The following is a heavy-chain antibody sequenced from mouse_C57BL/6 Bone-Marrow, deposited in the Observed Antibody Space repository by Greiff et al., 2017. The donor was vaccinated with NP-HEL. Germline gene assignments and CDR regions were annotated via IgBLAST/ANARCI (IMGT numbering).Heavy chain of an antibody. D-gene: IGHD4-1*01. CDR2: IDPSDSYT. J-gene: IGHJ2*01. CDR3: ARRGKVTGKDY. CDR1: GYTFTSYW. Sequence: QVQLQQPGAELVKPGASVKLSCKASGYTFTSYWMQWVKQRPGQGLEWIGEIDPSDSYTNYNQKFKGKATLTVDTSSSTAYMQLSSLTSEDSAVYYCARRGKVTGKDYWGQGTTLTVSS. V-gene: IGHV1-50*01.